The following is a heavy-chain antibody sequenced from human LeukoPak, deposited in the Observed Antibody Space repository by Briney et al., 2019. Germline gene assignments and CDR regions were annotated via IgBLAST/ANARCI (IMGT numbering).Heavy chain of an antibody. V-gene: IGHV1-2*02. CDR2: INPNSGDT. Sequence: ASVSVSCKTSGYTFTGYYIHWVRQAPGQGLEWMGWINPNSGDTNHAQKFQGRVTMTSDTSINTAYMEVPRLTSDDTAVYYCARTLANRLDPWGQGTLVTVSS. CDR3: ARTLANRLDP. CDR1: GYTFTGYY. D-gene: IGHD2/OR15-2a*01. J-gene: IGHJ5*02.